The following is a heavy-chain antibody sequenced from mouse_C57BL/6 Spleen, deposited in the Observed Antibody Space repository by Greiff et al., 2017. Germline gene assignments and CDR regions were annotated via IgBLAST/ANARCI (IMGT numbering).Heavy chain of an antibody. Sequence: EVKLVESGEGLVKPGGSLKLSCAASGFTFSSYAMSWVRQTPEKRLEWVATISDGGSYTYNPDNVKGRFTISRDNAKNNLYLQMSHLKSEDTAMYYCARGSTMITTGAWFAYWGQGTLVTVSA. CDR1: GFTFSSYA. CDR2: ISDGGSYT. D-gene: IGHD2-4*01. J-gene: IGHJ3*01. V-gene: IGHV5-4*03. CDR3: ARGSTMITTGAWFAY.